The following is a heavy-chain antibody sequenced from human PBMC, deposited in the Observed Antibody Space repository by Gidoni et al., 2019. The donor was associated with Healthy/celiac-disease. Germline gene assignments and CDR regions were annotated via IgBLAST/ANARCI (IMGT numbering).Heavy chain of an antibody. D-gene: IGHD6-13*01. CDR3: AKDSSRQQLVSPFDP. CDR1: GCPFSSYS. J-gene: IGHJ5*02. CDR2: ISGSGGST. V-gene: IGHV3-23*01. Sequence: EVHLLASGGGLVQPGGFLRLSCEAPGCPFSSYSMSWVLQDPGKGLEWVSAISGSGGSTYYADSVKGRFTISRDNSKNTLYLQINSLRAEDTAVYYCAKDSSRQQLVSPFDPWGQGTLVTVSS.